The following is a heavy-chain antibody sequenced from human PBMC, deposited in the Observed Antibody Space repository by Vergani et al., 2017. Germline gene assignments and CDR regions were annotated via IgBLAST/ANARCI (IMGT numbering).Heavy chain of an antibody. CDR3: ARGPSYCSSTSCYLDY. CDR2: ISTYNGNT. CDR1: GGTFSSYA. Sequence: QVQLVQSGAEVKKPGSSVKVSCKASGGTFSSYAISWVRQAPGQGLEWMGWISTYNGNTNYAQNLQGRVTMTTETSTSTAYMELRSLRSDDTAVYYCARGPSYCSSTSCYLDYWGQGTLVTVSS. V-gene: IGHV1-18*01. J-gene: IGHJ4*02. D-gene: IGHD2-2*01.